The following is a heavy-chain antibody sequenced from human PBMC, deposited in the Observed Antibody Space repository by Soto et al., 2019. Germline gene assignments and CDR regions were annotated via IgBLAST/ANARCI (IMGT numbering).Heavy chain of an antibody. J-gene: IGHJ5*02. CDR3: ARESMWDFWSGPGGGFDP. CDR2: IWYDGSNK. Sequence: HPGGSLRLSCAASGFTFSSYGMHWVRQAPGKGLEWVAVIWYDGSNKYYADSVKGRFTISRDNSKNTLYLQMNSLRAEDTAVYYCARESMWDFWSGPGGGFDPWGQGTLVTVSS. D-gene: IGHD3-3*01. V-gene: IGHV3-33*01. CDR1: GFTFSSYG.